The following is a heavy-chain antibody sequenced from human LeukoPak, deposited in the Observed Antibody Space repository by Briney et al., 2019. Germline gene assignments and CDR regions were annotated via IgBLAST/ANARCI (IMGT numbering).Heavy chain of an antibody. CDR2: IYYSGSP. CDR1: GDSISSYY. Sequence: SETLSLPCTVSGDSISSYYWSWIRQPPGKGLEWIGYIYYSGSPNYNPPLKSRVTISVDTSKNQFSLKLSSVTAADTAVYYCARDRQGSKYYYDSSAWYYYYYGMDVWGQGTTVTVSS. V-gene: IGHV4-59*01. CDR3: ARDRQGSKYYYDSSAWYYYYYGMDV. J-gene: IGHJ6*02. D-gene: IGHD3-22*01.